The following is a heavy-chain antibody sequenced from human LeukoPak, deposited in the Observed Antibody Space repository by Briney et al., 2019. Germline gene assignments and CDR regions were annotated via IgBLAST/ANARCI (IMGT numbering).Heavy chain of an antibody. CDR1: GFTFSSYS. Sequence: GGSLRLSCAASGFTFSSYSMNWVRQAPGKGLEWVSSISSSSSYIYYADSVKGRFTISRDNSKNTLYLQMNSLTVEDTAVYYCARSQSSSLIDYWGQGTLVTVSS. J-gene: IGHJ4*02. CDR3: ARSQSSSLIDY. CDR2: ISSSSSYI. D-gene: IGHD6-13*01. V-gene: IGHV3-21*01.